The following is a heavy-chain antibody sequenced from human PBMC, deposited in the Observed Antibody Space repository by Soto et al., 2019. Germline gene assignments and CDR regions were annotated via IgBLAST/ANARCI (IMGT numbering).Heavy chain of an antibody. CDR1: GYSFTNYG. CDR3: ARGWDYCDNYGDF. CDR2: ISTYNGDT. Sequence: ASVKVSCKTSGYSFTNYGISWLRQAPGQGLEWMGWISTYNGDTDYAQMFEGRVSMTTDTSTSTAHMELRSLRFDDTAVYYCARGWDYCDNYGDFWGPGTLLTVSS. J-gene: IGHJ4*02. V-gene: IGHV1-18*04. D-gene: IGHD4-17*01.